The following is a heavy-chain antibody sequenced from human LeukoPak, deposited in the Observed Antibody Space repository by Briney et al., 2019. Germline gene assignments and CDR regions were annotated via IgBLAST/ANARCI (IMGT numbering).Heavy chain of an antibody. Sequence: SETLPLTCTVSAGSISSYYWSWIRQPAGKGLEWIGRIYTSGNTNYNPSLKSRVTMSVDTSKNQFSLKVSSVTAADTAVYYCARVDGYSSGWFDYWGQGTLVTVSS. CDR1: AGSISSYY. CDR3: ARVDGYSSGWFDY. J-gene: IGHJ5*01. V-gene: IGHV4-4*07. CDR2: IYTSGNT. D-gene: IGHD6-19*01.